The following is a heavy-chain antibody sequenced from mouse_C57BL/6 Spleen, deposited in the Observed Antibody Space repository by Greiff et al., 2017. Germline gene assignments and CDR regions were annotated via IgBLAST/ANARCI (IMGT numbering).Heavy chain of an antibody. CDR2: IDPNSGGT. V-gene: IGHV1-72*01. CDR1: GYTFTSYW. J-gene: IGHJ4*01. D-gene: IGHD2-3*01. Sequence: QVQLQQPGAELVKPGASVKLSCKASGYTFTSYWMHWVKQRPGRGREWIGRIDPNSGGTKSNEKFKSQATLTVDKPSSTAYMQLISLTSEDSAVYYCARDDGYNYYAMDYWGQGTSVTVSS. CDR3: ARDDGYNYYAMDY.